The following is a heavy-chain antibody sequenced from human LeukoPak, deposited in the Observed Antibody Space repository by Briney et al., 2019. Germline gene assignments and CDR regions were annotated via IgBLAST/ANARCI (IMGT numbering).Heavy chain of an antibody. CDR3: ATGWSGYYWTT. Sequence: SETLSLTCTVSGYSISGGYYWGWIRQPPGKGLEWIGSIYHSGSTYYNPSLKSRVTISVDTSKNQFSLKLSSVTAADTAVYYCATGWSGYYWTTWGQGTLVAVSS. CDR1: GYSISGGYY. D-gene: IGHD3-3*01. CDR2: IYHSGST. V-gene: IGHV4-38-2*02. J-gene: IGHJ5*02.